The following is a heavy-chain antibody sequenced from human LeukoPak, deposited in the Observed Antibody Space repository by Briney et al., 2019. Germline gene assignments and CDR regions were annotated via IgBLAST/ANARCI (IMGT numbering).Heavy chain of an antibody. CDR2: MKGDGSET. D-gene: IGHD3-16*01. CDR3: ARPAYTAAYDL. V-gene: IGHV3-7*01. Sequence: GGSLRLSCAASGFTFSTYWMTWVRQAPGKGLEWVANMKGDGSETHYVDSVKGRFTISRDNAKNPLYLQMNSLRAEDTAVYYCARPAYTAAYDLWGQGTMVTVSS. CDR1: GFTFSTYW. J-gene: IGHJ3*01.